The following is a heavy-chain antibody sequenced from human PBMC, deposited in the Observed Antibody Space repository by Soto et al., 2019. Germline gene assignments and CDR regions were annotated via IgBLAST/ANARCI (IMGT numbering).Heavy chain of an antibody. CDR3: AREKGPQWLVRNGFDY. CDR1: GYTFTNYG. Sequence: ASVKVSCKASGYTFTNYGISWVRPAPGQGLEWMGWISAYNGNTNYAQKLQGRVTMTTDTSTSTAYMELRSQRSDDTAVYYCAREKGPQWLVRNGFDYWGQGTLVTVSS. CDR2: ISAYNGNT. V-gene: IGHV1-18*01. D-gene: IGHD6-19*01. J-gene: IGHJ4*02.